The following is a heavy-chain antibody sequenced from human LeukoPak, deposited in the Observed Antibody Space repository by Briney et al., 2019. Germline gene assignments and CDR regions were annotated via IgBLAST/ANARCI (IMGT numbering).Heavy chain of an antibody. CDR1: GFTFREYY. V-gene: IGHV3-11*04. Sequence: GGSLRLSCAAFGFTFREYYMSWIRQAPGKGLEWASYISSSGRTIFYGDSVKGRFTISRDNAKNSLYLQMNSLRAEDTAVYYCARTKRYYYGSGSYYHYYYYYMDVWGKGTTVTISS. CDR3: ARTKRYYYGSGSYYHYYYYYMDV. CDR2: ISSSGRTI. J-gene: IGHJ6*03. D-gene: IGHD3-10*01.